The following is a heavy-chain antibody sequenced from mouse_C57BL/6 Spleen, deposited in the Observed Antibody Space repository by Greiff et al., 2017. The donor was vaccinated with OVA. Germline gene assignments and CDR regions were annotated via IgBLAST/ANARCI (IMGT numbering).Heavy chain of an antibody. V-gene: IGHV1-9*01. CDR1: GYTFTGYW. Sequence: QVQLQQSGAELMKPGASVKLSCKATGYTFTGYWIEWVKQRPGHGLAWIGEILPGSGSTNYNEKFKGKATFTADTSSNPAYMQLSSLTTEDSAIYYCARGPYYGSSPYAMDYWGQGTSVTVSS. J-gene: IGHJ4*01. D-gene: IGHD1-1*01. CDR2: ILPGSGST. CDR3: ARGPYYGSSPYAMDY.